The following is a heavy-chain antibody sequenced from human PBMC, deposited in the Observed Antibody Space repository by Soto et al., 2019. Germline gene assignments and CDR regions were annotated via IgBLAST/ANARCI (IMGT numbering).Heavy chain of an antibody. CDR2: IIPIFGTA. V-gene: IGHV1-69*01. CDR1: GGTFSSYA. Sequence: QVQLVQSGAEVKKPGSSVKVSCKASGGTFSSYAISWVRQAPGQGLEWMGGIIPIFGTANYAQKFQGRVTITADESTSTAYMELSSLRSEDTAVYYCARVCDVVVPAARADYNWFDPWGQGTLVTVSS. D-gene: IGHD2-2*01. CDR3: ARVCDVVVPAARADYNWFDP. J-gene: IGHJ5*02.